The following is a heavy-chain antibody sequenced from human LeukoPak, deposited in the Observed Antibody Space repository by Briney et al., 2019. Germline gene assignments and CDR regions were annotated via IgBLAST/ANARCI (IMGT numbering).Heavy chain of an antibody. CDR1: GGSISSSSYY. Sequence: PSETLSLTCTVSGGSISSSSYYWGWIRQPPGKGLEWIGSIYNSGSTYYNPSLKTRVLISVDMSENQFSLQLRSVSAADTAIYYCARGRARDGSYPWFDSWGQGTLVTVSS. V-gene: IGHV4-39*07. D-gene: IGHD3-16*02. CDR2: IYNSGST. CDR3: ARGRARDGSYPWFDS. J-gene: IGHJ5*01.